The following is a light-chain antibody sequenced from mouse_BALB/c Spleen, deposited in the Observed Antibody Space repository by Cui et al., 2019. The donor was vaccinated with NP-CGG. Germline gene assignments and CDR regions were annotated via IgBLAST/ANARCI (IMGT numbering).Light chain of an antibody. CDR2: GTN. Sequence: QAVVTQESALTTSPGETVTLTCRSSTGAVTTSNYANWVQEKPDHLFTGLIGGTNNRPPGVPARFSGSLIEDKAALTITGAQTEDEAIYFCALWYSNHWVFGGGTKLTVL. CDR3: ALWYSNHWV. V-gene: IGLV1*01. CDR1: TGAVTTSNY. J-gene: IGLJ1*01.